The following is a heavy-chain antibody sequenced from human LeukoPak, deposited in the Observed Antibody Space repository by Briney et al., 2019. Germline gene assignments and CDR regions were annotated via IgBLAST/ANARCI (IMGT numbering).Heavy chain of an antibody. Sequence: GASVKVSCKASGYTFTSYYMHWVRQAPGQGLEWMAIINPSGGSTSYAQKFQGRVTMTRDTSTSTVYMELSSLRSEDTAVYYCARGPLLITIFYAFDIWGQGTMVTVSS. V-gene: IGHV1-46*01. CDR1: GYTFTSYY. CDR3: ARGPLLITIFYAFDI. CDR2: INPSGGST. D-gene: IGHD3-9*01. J-gene: IGHJ3*02.